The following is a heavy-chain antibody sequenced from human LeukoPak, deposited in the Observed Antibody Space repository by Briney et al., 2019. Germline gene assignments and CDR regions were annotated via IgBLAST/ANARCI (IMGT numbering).Heavy chain of an antibody. Sequence: ASVKVSCKASGYTFTSYGISWVRQAPGQGLEWMGWISAYNGNTNYAQKLQGRVTMTTDPSTSTAYMELRSLRSDDTAVYYCARDRYDFWSGQYYFDYWGQGTLVTVSS. CDR2: ISAYNGNT. J-gene: IGHJ4*02. D-gene: IGHD3-3*01. CDR3: ARDRYDFWSGQYYFDY. CDR1: GYTFTSYG. V-gene: IGHV1-18*01.